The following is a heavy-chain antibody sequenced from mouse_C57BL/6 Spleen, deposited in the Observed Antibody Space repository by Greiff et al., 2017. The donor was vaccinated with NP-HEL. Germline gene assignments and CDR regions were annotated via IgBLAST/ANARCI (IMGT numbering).Heavy chain of an antibody. Sequence: VQLQQSGAELMKPGASVKLSCKATGYTFTGYWIEWVKQRPGHGLEWIGEILPGSGSTNNNEKFKGKATFTADTSTNTAYMQLSSLTTEDSAIYYCARTYSNYVGNAMDDWGQGTSVTVSS. CDR1: GYTFTGYW. CDR3: ARTYSNYVGNAMDD. J-gene: IGHJ4*01. V-gene: IGHV1-9*01. D-gene: IGHD2-5*01. CDR2: ILPGSGST.